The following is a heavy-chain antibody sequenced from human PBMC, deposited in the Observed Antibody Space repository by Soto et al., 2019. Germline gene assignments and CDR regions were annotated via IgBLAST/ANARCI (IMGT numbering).Heavy chain of an antibody. CDR3: ASLGRWLRTHPFAFDI. V-gene: IGHV3-64*01. J-gene: IGHJ3*02. Sequence: GGSLRLSCAASGFTFSSYAMHWVRQAPGKGLEYVSAISSNGGSTYYANSVKGRFTISRDNSKNTLYLQMGSLRAEDMAVYYCASLGRWLRTHPFAFDIWGQGTMVTVSS. D-gene: IGHD5-12*01. CDR1: GFTFSSYA. CDR2: ISSNGGST.